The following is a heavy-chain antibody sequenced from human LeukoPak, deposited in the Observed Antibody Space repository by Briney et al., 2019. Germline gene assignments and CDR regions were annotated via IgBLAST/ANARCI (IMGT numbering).Heavy chain of an antibody. J-gene: IGHJ5*02. V-gene: IGHV1-69*13. CDR3: ATHTEGYNYWWFDI. CDR1: GCTFSNYP. D-gene: IGHD5-24*01. CDR2: IIPIYGTA. Sequence: GASVQVSCKASGCTFSNYPIIWVRQAPGRGLEWLGGIIPIYGTANYALMFQGRITLTAHESTATAYMELRSLTSDDTAMYFCATHTEGYNYWWFDIWGQGTLVSVSS.